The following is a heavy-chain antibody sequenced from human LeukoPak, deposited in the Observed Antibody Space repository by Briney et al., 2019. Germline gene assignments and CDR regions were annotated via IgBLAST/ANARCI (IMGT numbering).Heavy chain of an antibody. Sequence: ASVKVSCKASGYTFTGYYMHWVRQAPGQGLEWMGWINPNSCGTTYAQKFQGRVAMTRDTSISTAYMELSRLRSDDTAVYYCARDRGSSSSRSGWYNAFDIWGQGTMVTVSS. V-gene: IGHV1-2*02. D-gene: IGHD6-19*01. CDR1: GYTFTGYY. CDR3: ARDRGSSSSRSGWYNAFDI. CDR2: INPNSCGT. J-gene: IGHJ3*02.